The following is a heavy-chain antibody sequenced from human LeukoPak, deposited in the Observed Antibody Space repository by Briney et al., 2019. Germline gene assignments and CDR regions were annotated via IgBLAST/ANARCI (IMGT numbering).Heavy chain of an antibody. CDR1: GFTFNNYA. CDR3: VRAAPRDCSPASCSLFDT. CDR2: IMIGGDGK. D-gene: IGHD2-2*01. Sequence: GGSLRLSCAGSGFTFNNYAMSWVRRAPRKGLEWVSTIMIGGDGKHYADSVKGRFTISRDRSGSTLYLQMNGLRADDTAVYYCVRAAPRDCSPASCSLFDTWGQGTLVTVSS. V-gene: IGHV3-23*01. J-gene: IGHJ4*02.